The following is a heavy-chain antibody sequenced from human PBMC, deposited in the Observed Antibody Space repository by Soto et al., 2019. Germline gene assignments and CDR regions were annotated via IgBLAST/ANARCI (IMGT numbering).Heavy chain of an antibody. D-gene: IGHD3-10*01. V-gene: IGHV1-69*06. Sequence: QVVLEQSGAEVKKPGSSLRVSCWATGGDFNLDAVTWLRQAAGEGLEWMGGGMPIAPTGDYAEEFQDRVTFSADKSTHAFYTELSSMRSEDTAIYVCAAGSLYYPSDRGPVDFWGQGTPVTVSS. CDR3: AAGSLYYPSDRGPVDF. CDR1: GGDFNLDA. CDR2: GMPIAPTG. J-gene: IGHJ4*02.